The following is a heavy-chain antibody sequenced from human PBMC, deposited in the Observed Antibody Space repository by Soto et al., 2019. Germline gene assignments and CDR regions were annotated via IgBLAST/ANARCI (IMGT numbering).Heavy chain of an antibody. Sequence: EVQLVESGGGLVKPGGSLRLSCAASGFTFSNAWMNWVRQAPGKGLEWVGRIKSKTDGGTTDYAAPVKGRFTISRDDSKNTLYLQMNSLKTEDTAVYYCTTKGSSSWYAYYDYYGLDVWGPGTTVTVSS. D-gene: IGHD6-13*01. CDR2: IKSKTDGGTT. V-gene: IGHV3-15*07. J-gene: IGHJ6*02. CDR3: TTKGSSSWYAYYDYYGLDV. CDR1: GFTFSNAW.